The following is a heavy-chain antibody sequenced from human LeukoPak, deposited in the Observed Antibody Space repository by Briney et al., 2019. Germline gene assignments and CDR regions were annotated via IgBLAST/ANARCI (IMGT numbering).Heavy chain of an antibody. CDR3: ARGEHRRQLWN. Sequence: SETLSLICAAYGGLFSGYYWSWIRQPPGKGLEWIGEITHSGSTNDHPSLKSLITISVDSSKNQFSLKRSSVTAADAAVYYGARGEHRRQLWNWCQGTLVTISS. CDR2: ITHSGST. CDR1: GGLFSGYY. J-gene: IGHJ4*02. D-gene: IGHD5-18*01. V-gene: IGHV4-34*01.